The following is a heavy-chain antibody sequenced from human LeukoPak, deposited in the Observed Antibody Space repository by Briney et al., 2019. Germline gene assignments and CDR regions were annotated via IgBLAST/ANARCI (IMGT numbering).Heavy chain of an antibody. D-gene: IGHD3-3*01. CDR1: GFTFSSYS. J-gene: IGHJ4*02. Sequence: QTGGSLRLSCAASGFTFSSYSMNWVRQAPGKGLEWVPYISSSSSTIYYADSVKGRFTISRDNAKNSLYLQMNSLRAEDTAVYYCAREFRRVVTRVSSLDYWGQGTLATVSS. CDR3: AREFRRVVTRVSSLDY. CDR2: ISSSSSTI. V-gene: IGHV3-48*01.